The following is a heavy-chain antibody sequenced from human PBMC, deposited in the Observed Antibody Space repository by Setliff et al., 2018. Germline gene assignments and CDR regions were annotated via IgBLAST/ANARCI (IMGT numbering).Heavy chain of an antibody. CDR3: ARFCGGGSCPDY. CDR2: ISYIERP. J-gene: IGHJ4*02. D-gene: IGHD2-15*01. Sequence: SETLSLTCSVSGGSLTSHYWTWIRQPPGKGLEWIGVISYIERPHYNPSLQSRVTIAMETSNNQVSLTLTSVTAVDSAMYYCARFCGGGSCPDYWGQGTLVTSP. V-gene: IGHV4-59*11. CDR1: GGSLTSHY.